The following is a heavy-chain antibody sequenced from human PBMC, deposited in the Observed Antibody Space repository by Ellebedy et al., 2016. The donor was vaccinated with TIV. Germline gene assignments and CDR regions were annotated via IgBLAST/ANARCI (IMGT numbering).Heavy chain of an antibody. CDR3: ARRGSYGDYAVQINSWFDT. D-gene: IGHD4-17*01. J-gene: IGHJ5*02. CDR2: IYQDGSEK. Sequence: PGGSLRLSCVASGFSFRNYWMGWVRQAPGKGLEWVANIYQDGSEKYYVDPVKGRFTISRDNADNSLFLQMNSLRAEDTAVYYCARRGSYGDYAVQINSWFDTWGRGTLVAVSS. V-gene: IGHV3-7*01. CDR1: GFSFRNYW.